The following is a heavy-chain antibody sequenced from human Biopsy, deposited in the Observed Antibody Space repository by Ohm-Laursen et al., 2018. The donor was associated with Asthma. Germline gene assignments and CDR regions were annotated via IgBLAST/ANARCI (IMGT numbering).Heavy chain of an antibody. CDR2: ISGSGGST. CDR1: GFTFSSYS. CDR3: ARDGTDMNEAMPKDY. V-gene: IGHV3-21*01. J-gene: IGHJ4*02. Sequence: GSLRLSCSASGFTFSSYSMNWVRQAPGKGLEWVSAISGSGGSTYYADSVKGRFTISRDNAKNSLYLQMNSLRAEDTAVYYCARDGTDMNEAMPKDYWGQGTLVTVSS. D-gene: IGHD2-2*01.